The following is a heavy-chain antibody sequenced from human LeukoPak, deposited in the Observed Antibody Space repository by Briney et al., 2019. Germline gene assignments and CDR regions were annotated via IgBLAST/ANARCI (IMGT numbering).Heavy chain of an antibody. CDR3: ARVYYDSSPYRWFDP. V-gene: IGHV4-59*01. J-gene: IGHJ5*02. CDR1: GGSISRYY. CDR2: ISYSGST. D-gene: IGHD3-22*01. Sequence: SETLSLTCTVSGGSISRYYWSWIRQPPGKGLEWIGYISYSGSTNYNPSLKSRVTISVDTSKNQFSLKLSSVTAADTAVYYCARVYYDSSPYRWFDPWGQGTLVTVSS.